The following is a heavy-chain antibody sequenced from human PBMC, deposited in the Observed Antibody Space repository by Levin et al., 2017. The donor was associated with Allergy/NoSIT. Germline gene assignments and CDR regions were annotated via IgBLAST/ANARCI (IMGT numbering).Heavy chain of an antibody. CDR3: ARDPSGSSWSNWFDP. CDR1: GYTFTSYG. CDR2: ISAYNGNT. V-gene: IGHV1-18*01. Sequence: ASVKVSCKASGYTFTSYGISWVRQAPGQGLEWMGWISAYNGNTNYAQKLQGRVTMTTDTSTSTAYMELRSLRSDDTAVYYCARDPSGSSWSNWFDPWGQGTLVTVSS. J-gene: IGHJ5*02. D-gene: IGHD6-13*01.